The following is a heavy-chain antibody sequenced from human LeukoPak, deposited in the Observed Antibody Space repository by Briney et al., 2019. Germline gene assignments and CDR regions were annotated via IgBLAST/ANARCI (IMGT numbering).Heavy chain of an antibody. CDR1: GLTFSSYA. CDR2: ISYDGSNK. V-gene: IGHV3-30*04. D-gene: IGHD6-13*01. Sequence: QPGRSLRLSCAASGLTFSSYAMHWVRQAPGKGLAWVAVISYDGSNKYYAHSVKGRFTISRDNSKNTLYLQMNSLRAEDTAVYYCAREPRGSSWYTGESYYYYYGMDVWGQGTTVTVSS. CDR3: AREPRGSSWYTGESYYYYYGMDV. J-gene: IGHJ6*02.